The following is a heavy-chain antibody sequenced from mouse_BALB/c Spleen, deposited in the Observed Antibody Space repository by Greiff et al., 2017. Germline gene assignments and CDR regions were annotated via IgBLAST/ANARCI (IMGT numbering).Heavy chain of an antibody. V-gene: IGHV1-4*02. Sequence: QVHVKQSAAELARPGASVKMSCKASGYTFTSYTMHWVKQRPGQGLEWIGRIYPGDGDTNYNGKFKGKATLTADKSSSTAYMQLSSLTSVDSAVYFCARGTARATYAMDYWGQGTSVTVSS. CDR2: IYPGDGDT. D-gene: IGHD3-2*01. J-gene: IGHJ4*01. CDR3: ARGTARATYAMDY. CDR1: GYTFTSYT.